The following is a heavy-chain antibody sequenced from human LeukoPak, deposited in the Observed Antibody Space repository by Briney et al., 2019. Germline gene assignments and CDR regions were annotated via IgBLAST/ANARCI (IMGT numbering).Heavy chain of an antibody. V-gene: IGHV4-30-4*08. CDR3: ARVDLPQDDYYYYYVDV. Sequence: PSETLSLTCTVSGGSISSGDYYWSWIRQPPGKGLEWIGYIYYSGSTYYNPSLKSRVTISVDTSKNQFSLKLSSVTAADTAVYYCARVDLPQDDYYYYYVDVWGKGTTVTVSS. J-gene: IGHJ6*03. D-gene: IGHD5-24*01. CDR2: IYYSGST. CDR1: GGSISSGDYY.